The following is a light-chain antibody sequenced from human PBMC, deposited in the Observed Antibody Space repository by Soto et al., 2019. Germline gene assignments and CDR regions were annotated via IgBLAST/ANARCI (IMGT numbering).Light chain of an antibody. J-gene: IGLJ1*01. V-gene: IGLV2-14*01. CDR3: SSYTSSSTLYV. CDR2: EVS. Sequence: QSALTQPASVSGSPGQSITISCTGTSSDVGGYNYVSWYQQHPGKAPKLMIYEVSNRPSGVSNRFSGSKSVNTASLTISRLQAEDEANYYCSSYTSSSTLYVFGTGTKLTVL. CDR1: SSDVGGYNY.